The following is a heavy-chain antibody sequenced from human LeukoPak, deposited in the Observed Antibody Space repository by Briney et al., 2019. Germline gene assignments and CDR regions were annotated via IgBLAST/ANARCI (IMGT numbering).Heavy chain of an antibody. V-gene: IGHV1-2*02. J-gene: IGHJ5*02. Sequence: ASVKVSCKASGYTFTGYYMHWVRQAPGQGLEWMGWINPNSGGTNYAQKFQGRVTMTRDTSISTAYMELSRLRSDDTAVYYCARVQGGYYGSGSYPTWGQGTLVTVSS. CDR2: INPNSGGT. CDR3: ARVQGGYYGSGSYPT. D-gene: IGHD3-10*01. CDR1: GYTFTGYY.